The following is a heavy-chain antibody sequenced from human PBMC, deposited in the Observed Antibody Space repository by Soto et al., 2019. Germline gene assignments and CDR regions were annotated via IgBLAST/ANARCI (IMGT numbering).Heavy chain of an antibody. CDR3: TRDGVYDILTGYQYGMDV. D-gene: IGHD3-9*01. J-gene: IGHJ6*02. V-gene: IGHV3-49*03. CDR2: IRSKAYGGTT. CDR1: GFTFGDYA. Sequence: QAGGSLRLSCTASGFTFGDYAMSWLRQAPGKGLEWVGFIRSKAYGGTTEYAASVKGRFTISRDDSKSIAYLQMNSLKTEDTAVYYCTRDGVYDILTGYQYGMDVWGQGTTVTVSS.